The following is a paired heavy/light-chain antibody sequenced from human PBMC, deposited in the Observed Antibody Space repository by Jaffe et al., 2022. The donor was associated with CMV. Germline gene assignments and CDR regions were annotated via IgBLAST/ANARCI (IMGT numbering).Light chain of an antibody. Sequence: DIQMTQSPYTLSASVGDRVTITCRASQNINTWLAWYQQKPGKAPKLLIYQASSLESGVPSTFSGSGSGTEFTLTISSLQPDDFATYYCHQYNTYPWTFGQGTKVEIK. J-gene: IGKJ1*01. V-gene: IGKV1-5*03. CDR3: HQYNTYPWT. CDR2: QAS. CDR1: QNINTW.
Heavy chain of an antibody. CDR3: ATGGSCSRGGCRNTAYFQH. CDR2: ISASGSFT. V-gene: IGHV3-48*03. Sequence: EVQLVESGGGVVQPGGSLRLSCAASGLTFSNYEMNWVRQAPGKGLEWLANISASGSFTHSVDSVKGRFTISRDNAKRSLFLQMSSLRVEDTAIYYCATGGSCSRGGCRNTAYFQHWGQGTLVAVFS. CDR1: GLTFSNYE. J-gene: IGHJ1*01. D-gene: IGHD2-15*01.